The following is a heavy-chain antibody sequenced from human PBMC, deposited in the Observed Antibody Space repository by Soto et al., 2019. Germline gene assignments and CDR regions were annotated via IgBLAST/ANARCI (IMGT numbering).Heavy chain of an antibody. CDR3: ARAHHCTNGVCYTEEVFDY. CDR2: IYYSGST. V-gene: IGHV4-31*03. J-gene: IGHJ4*02. Sequence: SETLSLPCTVSGGSISSGGYYWSWIRQHPGKGLEWIGYIYYSGSTYYNPSLKSRVTISVDTSKNQFSLKLSSVTAADTAVYYCARAHHCTNGVCYTEEVFDYWGQGTLVTVSS. CDR1: GGSISSGGYY. D-gene: IGHD2-8*01.